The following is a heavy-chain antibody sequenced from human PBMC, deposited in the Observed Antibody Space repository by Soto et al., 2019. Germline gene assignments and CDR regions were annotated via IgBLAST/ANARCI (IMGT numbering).Heavy chain of an antibody. D-gene: IGHD4-17*01. CDR2: IYWNEDK. Sequence: QITLKESGPTLVKPTQTLTLTCTFSGFSLTTGGVGVGWIRQPPGKAREWLAVIYWNEDKSYSPSLKSRLTITKDTSKNQVFLTMTHMDPVDTATYYFAHRGYGDYPRDNWFDPWGQGTLVTVSS. J-gene: IGHJ5*02. V-gene: IGHV2-5*01. CDR1: GFSLTTGGVG. CDR3: AHRGYGDYPRDNWFDP.